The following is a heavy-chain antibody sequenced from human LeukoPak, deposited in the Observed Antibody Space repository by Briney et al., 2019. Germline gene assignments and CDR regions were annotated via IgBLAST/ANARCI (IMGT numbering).Heavy chain of an antibody. V-gene: IGHV6-1*01. J-gene: IGHJ5*02. CDR1: GXSVSSNSAA. D-gene: IGHD6-13*01. Sequence: SQTLSLTCAISGXSVSSNSAAWNWIRQSPSRGLEWLGRTYYRSKWYNDYAVSVKSRITINPDTSKNQFSLQLNSVTPEDTAVYYCARDPSGKGSSWYRWFDPWGQGILVTVSS. CDR2: TYYRSKWYN. CDR3: ARDPSGKGSSWYRWFDP.